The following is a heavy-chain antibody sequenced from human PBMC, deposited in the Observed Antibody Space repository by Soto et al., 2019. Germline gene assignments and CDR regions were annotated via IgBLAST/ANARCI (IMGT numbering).Heavy chain of an antibody. CDR3: AAGEIVRYSSGWDY. CDR2: IVVGSGNT. V-gene: IGHV1-58*01. Sequence: ASVKVSCKASGFTFTSSAVQWVRQARGQRLEWIGWIVVGSGNTNYAQKFQERVTITRDMSTSTAYMELSSLRSEDTAVYYCAAGEIVRYSSGWDYWGQGTLVTVSS. CDR1: GFTFTSSA. D-gene: IGHD6-19*01. J-gene: IGHJ4*02.